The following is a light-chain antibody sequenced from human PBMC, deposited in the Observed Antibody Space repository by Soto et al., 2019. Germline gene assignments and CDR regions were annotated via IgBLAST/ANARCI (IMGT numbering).Light chain of an antibody. V-gene: IGKV3D-20*02. Sequence: ILLTQSPSTLSLSAGERATLSCRASQSVSSSYLAWYQQQPGQAPRLLIYGASSRATGIPDRFSGSGSGTEFTLTISRLEPEDFEVYYCHQRYDWPITFGQGTRLEI. J-gene: IGKJ5*01. CDR2: GAS. CDR3: HQRYDWPIT. CDR1: QSVSSSY.